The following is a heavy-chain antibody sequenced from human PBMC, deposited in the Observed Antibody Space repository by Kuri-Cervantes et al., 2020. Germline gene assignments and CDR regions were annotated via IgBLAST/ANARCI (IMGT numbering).Heavy chain of an antibody. V-gene: IGHV3-74*01. J-gene: IGHJ3*02. CDR2: IKSDGSST. Sequence: GESLKISCAASGFIFSSSWMHWVRQAPGKGLVWVAHIKSDGSSTSYADSVKGRFTISRDNAKNTLYLQMNSLRAEDTAVYYCARPMAAAGLNAFDIWGQGTMVTVSS. D-gene: IGHD6-13*01. CDR3: ARPMAAAGLNAFDI. CDR1: GFIFSSSW.